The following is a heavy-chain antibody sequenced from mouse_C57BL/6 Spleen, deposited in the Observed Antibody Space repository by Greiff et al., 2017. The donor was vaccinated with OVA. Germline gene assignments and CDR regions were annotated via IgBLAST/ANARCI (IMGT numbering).Heavy chain of an antibody. J-gene: IGHJ2*01. Sequence: EVHLVESGGGLVKPGGSLKLSCAASGFTFSSYAMSWVRQTPEKRLEWVATISDGGSYTYYPDNVKGRFTISRDTAKHNPYLQMRHLKTEYTAMCYCARGQNYYDSSYTYYFDYWGQGTTLTVSA. V-gene: IGHV5-4*01. D-gene: IGHD1-1*01. CDR2: ISDGGSYT. CDR3: ARGQNYYDSSYTYYFDY. CDR1: GFTFSSYA.